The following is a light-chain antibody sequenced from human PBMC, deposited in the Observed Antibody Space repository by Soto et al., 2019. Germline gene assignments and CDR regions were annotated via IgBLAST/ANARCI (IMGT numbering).Light chain of an antibody. CDR3: QKYDTSPYT. CDR1: QTVISNY. J-gene: IGKJ2*01. V-gene: IGKV3-20*01. Sequence: ESVLAQSPDTLSLSPGEGATLSCRSSQTVISNYLAWYQQKPGQAPRLLIYGASNRATGIPDRFGGSGSETDFTLTMSGVEPEDSAMYFCQKYDTSPYTFGQGTKLEI. CDR2: GAS.